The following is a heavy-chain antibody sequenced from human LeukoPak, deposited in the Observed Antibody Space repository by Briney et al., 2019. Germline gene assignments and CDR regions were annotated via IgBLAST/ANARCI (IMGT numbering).Heavy chain of an antibody. D-gene: IGHD6-13*01. J-gene: IGHJ6*02. V-gene: IGHV1-18*01. CDR1: GYTFTNYG. CDR2: ISAYNGNT. CDR3: ARDVPIAAAATPYYYGMDV. Sequence: ASVKVSCKASGYTFTNYGISWVRQAPGQGLEWMGWISAYNGNTNYAQKLQGRVTMTTDTSTSTAYMELRSLRSDDTAVYYCARDVPIAAAATPYYYGMDVWGQGTTVTVSS.